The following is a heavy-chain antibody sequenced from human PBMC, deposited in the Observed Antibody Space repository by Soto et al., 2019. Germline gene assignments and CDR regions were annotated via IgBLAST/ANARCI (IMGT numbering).Heavy chain of an antibody. CDR2: IIPIFGTA. Sequence: SVKVSCKASGGTFSSYAISWVRQAPGQGLEWMGGIIPIFGTANYAQKFQGRVTITADESTSTAYMELSSLRSEGTAVYYCARAEDFWSGPKYPYYYYGMDVWGQGTTVTVSS. V-gene: IGHV1-69*13. CDR3: ARAEDFWSGPKYPYYYYGMDV. D-gene: IGHD3-3*01. J-gene: IGHJ6*02. CDR1: GGTFSSYA.